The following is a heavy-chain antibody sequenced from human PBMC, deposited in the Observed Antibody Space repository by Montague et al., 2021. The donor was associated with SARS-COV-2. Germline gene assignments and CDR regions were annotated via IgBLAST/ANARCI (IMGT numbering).Heavy chain of an antibody. CDR1: GFTFSDYS. CDR3: ARDGGIAAAGIFDP. CDR2: ISDTGTRT. V-gene: IGHV3-11*01. Sequence: SLRLSCAASGFTFSDYSMAWVRQAPGKGLEWVSDISDTGTRTSYADSVKGRFTISRDKCNNSLYLQLNSLRAEDTAVYYCARDGGIAAAGIFDPWGQGTLVTVSS. J-gene: IGHJ5*02. D-gene: IGHD6-13*01.